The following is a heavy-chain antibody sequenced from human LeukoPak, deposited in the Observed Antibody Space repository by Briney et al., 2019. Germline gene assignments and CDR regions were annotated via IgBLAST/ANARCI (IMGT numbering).Heavy chain of an antibody. CDR1: GGSFSGYY. CDR2: INHSGST. Sequence: SETLSLTCAVYGGSFSGYYWSWIRQPPGKGLEWIGEINHSGSTNYNPSLKSRVTISVDTSKNLFSLKLSSVTVADTAVYYCARSDTAIITYAFDIWGQGTMVTVSS. CDR3: ARSDTAIITYAFDI. D-gene: IGHD5-18*01. V-gene: IGHV4-34*01. J-gene: IGHJ3*02.